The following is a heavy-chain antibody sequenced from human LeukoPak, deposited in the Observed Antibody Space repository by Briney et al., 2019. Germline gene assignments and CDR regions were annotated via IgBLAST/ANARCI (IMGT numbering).Heavy chain of an antibody. V-gene: IGHV1-69*04. CDR1: GGTFSSYA. CDR2: IIPILGIA. D-gene: IGHD3-10*01. CDR3: ADGGVPDGSGPYYGMDV. J-gene: IGHJ6*02. Sequence: ASVKVSCKASGGTFSSYAISWVRQAPGQGLEWMGRIIPILGIANHAQKFQGRVTITADKSTSTAYMELSSLRSEDTAVYYCADGGVPDGSGPYYGMDVWGQGTTVTVSS.